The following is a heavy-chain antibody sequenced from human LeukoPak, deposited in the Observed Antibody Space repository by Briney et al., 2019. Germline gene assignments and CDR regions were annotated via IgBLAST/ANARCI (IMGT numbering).Heavy chain of an antibody. CDR2: MNPNSGNT. Sequence: ASVNVSYTASGYTFTSYDINWVRQATGKGLEWMGWMNPNSGNTGYAQKFQGRVTMTRNTSISTAYMELSSLRSEDTAVYYWARGRNGASYYDFWSGYYLSFWFDPWGQGTLVTVSS. D-gene: IGHD3-3*01. CDR1: GYTFTSYD. CDR3: ARGRNGASYYDFWSGYYLSFWFDP. J-gene: IGHJ5*02. V-gene: IGHV1-8*01.